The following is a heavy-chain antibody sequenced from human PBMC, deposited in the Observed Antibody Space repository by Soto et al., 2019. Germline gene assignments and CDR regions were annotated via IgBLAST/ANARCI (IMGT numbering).Heavy chain of an antibody. CDR3: AKLAYDFWSGYYH. V-gene: IGHV3-23*01. J-gene: IGHJ4*02. D-gene: IGHD3-3*01. Sequence: EVQLLESGGGLVQPGGSLRLSCAASGFTFSSYAMSWVRQAPGKGLEWVSAISGSGGSTYYADYVKGRFTISRDNSKNTLYRQMNSLRAEDTAVYYCAKLAYDFWSGYYHWGQGTLVTVSS. CDR2: ISGSGGST. CDR1: GFTFSSYA.